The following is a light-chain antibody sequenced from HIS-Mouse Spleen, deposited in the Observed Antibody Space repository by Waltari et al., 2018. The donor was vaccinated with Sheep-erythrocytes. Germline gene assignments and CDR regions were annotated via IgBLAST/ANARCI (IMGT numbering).Light chain of an antibody. CDR1: SSDVGSYNL. Sequence: QSALTQPRSVSGSPGQSVTISCTGTSSDVGSYNLVSWYQQHPGKAPKPMIYEGSKRPSGVSNRFSGSKSGNTASLTISGLQAEDEADYYCCSYAGSSTLVFGGGTKLTVL. V-gene: IGLV2-23*01. J-gene: IGLJ2*01. CDR2: EGS. CDR3: CSYAGSSTLV.